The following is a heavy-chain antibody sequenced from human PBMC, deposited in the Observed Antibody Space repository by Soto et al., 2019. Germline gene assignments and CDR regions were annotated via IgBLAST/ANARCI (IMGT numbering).Heavy chain of an antibody. CDR1: GFTFSSYA. V-gene: IGHV3-23*01. D-gene: IGHD4-17*01. CDR2: ISGSGGST. J-gene: IGHJ4*02. CDR3: AKDENGDYVSCVDY. Sequence: EVQLLESGGGLVQPGGSLRLSCAASGFTFSSYAMSWVRQAPGKGLEWVSAISGSGGSTYYADSVKGRFTISRDNSKNTLYLQMNSLRAEDTTVYYCAKDENGDYVSCVDYWGQGTLVTVSS.